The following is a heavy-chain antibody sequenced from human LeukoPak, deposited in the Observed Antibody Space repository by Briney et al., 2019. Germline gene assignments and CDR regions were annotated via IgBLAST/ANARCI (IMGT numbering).Heavy chain of an antibody. CDR2: IWYDGSNK. CDR1: GFTFSSYG. J-gene: IGHJ4*02. CDR3: ARGSTVTTPFYY. D-gene: IGHD4-17*01. V-gene: IGHV3-33*01. Sequence: GRSLRLSCAASGFTFSSYGMHRVRQAPGKGLEWVAVIWYDGSNKYYADSVKGRFTISRDNSKNTLYLQMNSLRAEDTAVYYCARGSTVTTPFYYWGQGTLVTVSS.